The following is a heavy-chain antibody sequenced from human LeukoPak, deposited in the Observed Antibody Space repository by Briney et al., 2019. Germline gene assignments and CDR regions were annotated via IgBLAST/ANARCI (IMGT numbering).Heavy chain of an antibody. CDR1: GGSISSYY. CDR2: IYYSGST. CDR3: ARMEGRYGYPGY. V-gene: IGHV4-59*01. D-gene: IGHD5-18*01. Sequence: PSETLSLTCTVSGGSISSYYWNWIRQPPGKGLEWIGDIYYSGSTNYNASIKGGVTISLDTSKNHFSLKLSSVTAADTAVYYCARMEGRYGYPGYGGQGTLVIVSA. J-gene: IGHJ4*02.